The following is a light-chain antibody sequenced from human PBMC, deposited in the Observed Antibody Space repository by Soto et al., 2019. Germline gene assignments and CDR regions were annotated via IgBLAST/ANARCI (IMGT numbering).Light chain of an antibody. CDR1: QSVSSY. CDR2: DAS. Sequence: EIVLTQSPATLSLSPGEXATXSXRXSQSVSSYLAWYQQKPGQAPRLLIYDASNRATGIPARFSGSGSGTDFTLTISSLEPEDFAVYYCQQRSNWPLTFGGGTKVEIK. J-gene: IGKJ4*01. V-gene: IGKV3-11*01. CDR3: QQRSNWPLT.